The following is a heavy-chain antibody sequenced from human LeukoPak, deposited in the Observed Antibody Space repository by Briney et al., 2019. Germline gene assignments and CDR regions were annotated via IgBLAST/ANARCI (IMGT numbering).Heavy chain of an antibody. V-gene: IGHV1-46*01. Sequence: ASVKVSCKASGYTFTSYYMHWVRQAPGQGLEWMGIINPSGGSTSYAQKFQGRVTMTRNTSISTAYMELSSLRSEDTAVYYCARRGSGSYYPQDYWGQGTLVTVSS. CDR2: INPSGGST. D-gene: IGHD3-10*01. CDR1: GYTFTSYY. CDR3: ARRGSGSYYPQDY. J-gene: IGHJ4*02.